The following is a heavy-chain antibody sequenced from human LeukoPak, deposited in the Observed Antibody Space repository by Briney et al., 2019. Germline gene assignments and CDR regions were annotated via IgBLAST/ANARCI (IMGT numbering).Heavy chain of an antibody. V-gene: IGHV3-23*01. D-gene: IGHD2-15*01. CDR2: ISGSGDST. Sequence: GGSLRLSCATSGFTFMNYAMSWVRQAPGKGLEWVSAISGSGDSTYYADSVKGRFTISRDNSKNTLYLQMNSLRAEDTAVYYCAKAGAVVVVAAKYFDYWGQGTLVTVSS. CDR1: GFTFMNYA. CDR3: AKAGAVVVVAAKYFDY. J-gene: IGHJ4*02.